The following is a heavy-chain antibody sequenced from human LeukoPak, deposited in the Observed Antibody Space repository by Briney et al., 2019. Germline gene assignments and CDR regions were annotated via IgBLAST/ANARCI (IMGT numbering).Heavy chain of an antibody. J-gene: IGHJ5*02. CDR3: ARCIRRGGIAAPNWFDP. CDR1: GYTFTSYD. D-gene: IGHD6-6*01. Sequence: ASVKVSCKASGYTFTSYDINWVRQAPGQGLEWMGWMNPNSGNTDYAQKFKGRVTITRNTSISTAYMELSSLRSEDTAVYYCARCIRRGGIAAPNWFDPWGQGTLVTVSS. CDR2: MNPNSGNT. V-gene: IGHV1-8*03.